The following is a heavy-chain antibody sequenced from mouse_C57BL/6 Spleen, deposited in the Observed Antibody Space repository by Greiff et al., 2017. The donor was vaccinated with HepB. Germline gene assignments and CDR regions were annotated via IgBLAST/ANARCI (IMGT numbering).Heavy chain of an antibody. CDR2: IDPNSGGT. J-gene: IGHJ1*03. D-gene: IGHD1-1*01. CDR1: GYTFTSYW. Sequence: QVQLQQPGAELVKPGASVKLSCKASGYTFTSYWMHWVKQRPGRGLEWIGRIDPNSGGTKYNEKFKSKATLTVDKPSSTAYMQLSSLTSEDAAVSYCGREEDGSSPWYFDVWGTGTTVTVAS. CDR3: GREEDGSSPWYFDV. V-gene: IGHV1-72*01.